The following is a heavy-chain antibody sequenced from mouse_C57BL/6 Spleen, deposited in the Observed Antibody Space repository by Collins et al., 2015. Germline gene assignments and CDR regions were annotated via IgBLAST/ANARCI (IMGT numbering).Heavy chain of an antibody. Sequence: QIQLVQSGPELKKPGETVKISCKASGYTFTDYSMHWVKQAPGKGLKWMGWINTGTGEPTYADDFKGRFAFPLETSASTAYLQINNLKNEDTATYFCARLLRNWFAYWGQGTLVTVSA. J-gene: IGHJ3*01. CDR2: INTGTGEP. CDR3: ARLLRNWFAY. D-gene: IGHD1-1*01. CDR1: GYTFTDYS. V-gene: IGHV9-2-1*01.